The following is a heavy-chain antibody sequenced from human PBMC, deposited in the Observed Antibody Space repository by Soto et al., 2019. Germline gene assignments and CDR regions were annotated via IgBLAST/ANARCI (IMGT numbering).Heavy chain of an antibody. V-gene: IGHV3-21*04. J-gene: IGHJ6*02. CDR3: ARDLLQQLVFSGAYYYYGIDV. CDR2: ISSSSSYI. D-gene: IGHD6-13*01. CDR1: GFTFSSYS. Sequence: GGSLRLSCAASGFTFSSYSMNWVRQAPGKGLEWVSSISSSSSYIYYADSMKGRFTISRDNTKNTLYLQMNSLRAEDTAVYYCARDLLQQLVFSGAYYYYGIDVRGQRTTLTVSS.